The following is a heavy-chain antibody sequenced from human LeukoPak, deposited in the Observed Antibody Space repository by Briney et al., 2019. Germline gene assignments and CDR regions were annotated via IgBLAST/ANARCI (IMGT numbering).Heavy chain of an antibody. CDR1: GYTFTSYD. V-gene: IGHV1-8*01. CDR2: MNPNSGNT. Sequence: ASVKVSCKTSGYTFTSYDVNWVRQATGQGLEWMGWMNPNSGNTGLAQKFQGRVTLTRDTSLSTAYMELSNLRSDDTTVYYCARDEVVAAPNYFGMVVWGQGTTVSVSS. J-gene: IGHJ6*02. D-gene: IGHD2-15*01. CDR3: ARDEVVAAPNYFGMVV.